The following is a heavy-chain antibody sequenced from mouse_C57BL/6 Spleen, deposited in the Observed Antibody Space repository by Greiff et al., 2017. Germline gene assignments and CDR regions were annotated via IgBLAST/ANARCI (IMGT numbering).Heavy chain of an antibody. CDR2: ISSGSSTI. J-gene: IGHJ2*01. CDR3: ARPGDGYYVGYFDY. V-gene: IGHV5-17*01. Sequence: EVKLMESGGGLVKPGGSLKLSCAASGFTFSDYGMHWVRQAPEKGLEWVAYISSGSSTIYYADTVKGRFTISRDNAKNTLFLQMTSLRSEDTAMYYCARPGDGYYVGYFDYWGQGTTLTVSS. D-gene: IGHD2-3*01. CDR1: GFTFSDYG.